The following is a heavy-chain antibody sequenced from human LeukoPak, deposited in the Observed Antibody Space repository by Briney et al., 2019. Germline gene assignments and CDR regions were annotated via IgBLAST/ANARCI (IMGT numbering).Heavy chain of an antibody. D-gene: IGHD6-13*01. CDR1: GFSVSAHY. J-gene: IGHJ4*02. CDR3: AKDSGIAAAGTKDY. Sequence: GGSLRLSCAVSGFSVSAHYMSWVRQAPGKGLECVSFLYTGGDTYYADSVKGRFTISRDNSKNTLYLQMNGLRAEDTAVYYCAKDSGIAAAGTKDYWGQGTLVTVSS. V-gene: IGHV3-53*01. CDR2: LYTGGDT.